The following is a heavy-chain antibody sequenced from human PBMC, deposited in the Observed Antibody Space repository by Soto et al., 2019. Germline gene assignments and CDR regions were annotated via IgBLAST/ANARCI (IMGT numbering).Heavy chain of an antibody. CDR1: GFNFDDYA. J-gene: IGHJ6*02. CDR3: AKGEYCGGDCYSYYYGMDV. D-gene: IGHD2-21*02. Sequence: LRLSCAASGFNFDDYAMHWVRQAPGKGLEWVSGISWDSGYIGYADSVKGRFTISRDNAKNALYLQMNSLRAEDTAFYYCAKGEYCGGDCYSYYYGMDVWGQGTTVTVSS. CDR2: ISWDSGYI. V-gene: IGHV3-9*01.